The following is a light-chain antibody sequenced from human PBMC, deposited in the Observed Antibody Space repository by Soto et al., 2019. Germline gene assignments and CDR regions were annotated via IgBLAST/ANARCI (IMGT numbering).Light chain of an antibody. CDR2: GAS. J-gene: IGKJ4*01. CDR3: HQYGSSPST. V-gene: IGKV3-20*01. Sequence: ENVLTQSPGTLSLSPGERATLSCRASQSVGSNYLAWYQQKPGQPPRLLIYGASSRATGIPDRFSGSGSGTDFTLIISRLEPEDFAVYYCHQYGSSPSTFGGGTKVENK. CDR1: QSVGSNY.